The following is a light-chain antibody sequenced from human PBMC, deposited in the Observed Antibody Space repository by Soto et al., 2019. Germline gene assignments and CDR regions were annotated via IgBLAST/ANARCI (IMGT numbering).Light chain of an antibody. CDR1: QSINSE. J-gene: IGKJ2*01. CDR3: QQGHNWPLT. V-gene: IGKV3-15*01. CDR2: GAS. Sequence: EIVMTQSPATLSLSPGERAALSCRASQSINSELAWYQQKPGQPPRLLIYGASTRATGVPARFTGSESGSEFTLTISVLQSEDFAVYYCQQGHNWPLTLGQGTRLKI.